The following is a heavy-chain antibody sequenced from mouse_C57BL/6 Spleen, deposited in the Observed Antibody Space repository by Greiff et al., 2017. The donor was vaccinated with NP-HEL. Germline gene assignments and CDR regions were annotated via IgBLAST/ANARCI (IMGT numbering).Heavy chain of an antibody. J-gene: IGHJ1*03. V-gene: IGHV1-69*01. Sequence: QVHVKQPGAELVMPGASVKLSCKASGYTFTSYWMHWVKQRPGQGLEWIGEIDPSDSYTNYNQKFKGKSTLTVDKSSSTAYMQLSSLTSEDSAVYYCAIGSSYPGGWYFDVWGTGTTVTVSS. CDR2: IDPSDSYT. CDR3: AIGSSYPGGWYFDV. CDR1: GYTFTSYW. D-gene: IGHD1-1*01.